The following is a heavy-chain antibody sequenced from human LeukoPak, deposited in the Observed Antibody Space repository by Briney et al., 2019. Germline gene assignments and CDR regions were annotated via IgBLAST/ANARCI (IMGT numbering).Heavy chain of an antibody. V-gene: IGHV4-34*01. CDR3: ARGRDSRGYQFQGFDY. J-gene: IGHJ4*02. D-gene: IGHD3-22*01. CDR2: INHSGST. CDR1: GGSFSGYY. Sequence: SETLSLTCAVYGGSFSGYYWSWIRQPPGKGLEWIGEINHSGSTNYNPSLKSRVTISVDTSKNQFSLRLSSVTAADTAVYYCARGRDSRGYQFQGFDYWGQGTLVTVSS.